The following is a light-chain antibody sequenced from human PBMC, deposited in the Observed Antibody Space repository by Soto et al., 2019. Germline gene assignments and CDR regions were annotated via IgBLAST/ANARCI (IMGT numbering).Light chain of an antibody. V-gene: IGLV1-44*01. Sequence: QSVLTQPPSASGTPGQRVTISCSGSSSNIGSNTVNWYQQLPGTAPKLLIYSNNQRPSGVPDRFSGSKSGTSASLAISGIQSEDEADYYCAAWDDSLNVVFGGGTKLTVL. J-gene: IGLJ2*01. CDR1: SSNIGSNT. CDR2: SNN. CDR3: AAWDDSLNVV.